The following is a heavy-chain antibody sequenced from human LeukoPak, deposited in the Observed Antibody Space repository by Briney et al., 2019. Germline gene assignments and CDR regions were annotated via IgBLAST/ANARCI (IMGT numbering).Heavy chain of an antibody. D-gene: IGHD3-22*01. CDR3: ARVGAYYYDSSGYDAFGI. J-gene: IGHJ3*02. CDR1: GYTFTSYD. Sequence: ASVKVSCKASGYTFTSYDINWVRQATGQGLEWMGWMNPNSGNTGYAQKFQGRVTMTRNTSISTAYMELSSLRSEDTAVYYCARVGAYYYDSSGYDAFGIWGQGTMVTVSS. V-gene: IGHV1-8*01. CDR2: MNPNSGNT.